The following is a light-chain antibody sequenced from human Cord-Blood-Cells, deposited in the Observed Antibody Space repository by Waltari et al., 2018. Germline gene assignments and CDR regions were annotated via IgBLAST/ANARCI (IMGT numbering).Light chain of an antibody. Sequence: EIVLTHSPPPLPLSPGERSLPSYRARQSVSSYLAWYQQKPGQAPRLLIYVASNRATGIPARFSGSGSGTDFSLTISCLEPEDCAVYYCEQRSNWPLTFGGGTKVEIK. CDR2: VAS. V-gene: IGKV3-11*01. CDR1: QSVSSY. J-gene: IGKJ4*01. CDR3: EQRSNWPLT.